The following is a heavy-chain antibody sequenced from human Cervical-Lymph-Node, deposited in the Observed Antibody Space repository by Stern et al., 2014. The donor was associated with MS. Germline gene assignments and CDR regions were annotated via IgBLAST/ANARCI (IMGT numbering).Heavy chain of an antibody. V-gene: IGHV1-69*01. Sequence: VQLVESGAAVTKPGSSVKVSCKASGGTFSKVPSSWVRQAPGQGIEWMGGSFQVFGTPTYAQEFRGRFTITADFSTSTVYMELSSLRSDDTAVYYCALSSETSDRWYSLGYDLWGQGTLVTVSS. CDR1: GGTFSKVP. CDR2: SFQVFGTP. D-gene: IGHD6-13*01. J-gene: IGHJ5*02. CDR3: ALSSETSDRWYSLGYDL.